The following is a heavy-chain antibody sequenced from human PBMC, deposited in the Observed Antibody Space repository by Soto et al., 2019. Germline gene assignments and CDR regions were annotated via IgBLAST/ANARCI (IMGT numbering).Heavy chain of an antibody. V-gene: IGHV4-30-4*01. CDR1: GGSISSGDYY. D-gene: IGHD3-10*01. CDR3: ASLVFTYYYGSGSSSWFDP. CDR2: IYYSGST. Sequence: SETLSLTCTVSGGSISSGDYYWSWIRQPPGKGLEWIGYIYYSGSTYYNPSLKSRVTISVDTSKNQFSLKLSSVTAADTAVYYCASLVFTYYYGSGSSSWFDPWGQGTLVTVS. J-gene: IGHJ5*02.